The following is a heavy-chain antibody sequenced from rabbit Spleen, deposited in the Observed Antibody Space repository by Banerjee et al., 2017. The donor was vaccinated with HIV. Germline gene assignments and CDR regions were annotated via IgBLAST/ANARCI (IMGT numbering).Heavy chain of an antibody. Sequence: QSLEESGGDLVKPGASLTLTCTASGFSFSSSDYMCWVRQAPGKGLEWIACIAGSSGGFTYSATWAKGRFTCSKTSSTTVTLQMTSLTVADTATYFCARDTGSSFSTYGMDLWGPGTPRHRL. V-gene: IGHV1S40*01. D-gene: IGHD8-1*01. CDR3: ARDTGSSFSTYGMDL. CDR2: IAGSSGGFT. CDR1: GFSFSSSDY. J-gene: IGHJ6*01.